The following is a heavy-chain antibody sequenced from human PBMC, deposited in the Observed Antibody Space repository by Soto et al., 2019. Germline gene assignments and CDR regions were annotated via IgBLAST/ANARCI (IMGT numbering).Heavy chain of an antibody. D-gene: IGHD2-2*01. Sequence: QVQLVQSGAEVKKPGSSVKVSCKASGGTFSTYTISWVRQAPGQGLEWMGGIIPMFGTGNYAQKFQGRVTTNADESTNTAYMELSSLRSEDTAVYYCARRYCISPSCHYYGLDVWGQGTTVTVSS. J-gene: IGHJ6*02. V-gene: IGHV1-69*12. CDR1: GGTFSTYT. CDR2: IIPMFGTG. CDR3: ARRYCISPSCHYYGLDV.